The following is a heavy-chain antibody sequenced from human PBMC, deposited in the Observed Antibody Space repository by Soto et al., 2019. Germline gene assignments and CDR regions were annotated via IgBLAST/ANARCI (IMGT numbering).Heavy chain of an antibody. D-gene: IGHD1-26*01. Sequence: ASVKVSCKASGYTFTSYDINWVRQATGQGLEWMGWMNASNGNTKYSQKFQGRVTITRDTSASTAYMELSSLRSEDTAVYYCARVEAGHSGSLYDYWGQGTLVTVSS. V-gene: IGHV1-3*01. CDR3: ARVEAGHSGSLYDY. CDR2: MNASNGNT. J-gene: IGHJ4*02. CDR1: GYTFTSYD.